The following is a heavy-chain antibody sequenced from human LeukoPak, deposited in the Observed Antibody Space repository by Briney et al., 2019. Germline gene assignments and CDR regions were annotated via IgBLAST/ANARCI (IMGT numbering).Heavy chain of an antibody. CDR2: ISDTGGST. CDR1: GITLSNYG. CDR3: AKRGVVIRVILVGFHKQAYCFDS. Sequence: GGSMRLSCAVSGITLSNYGMSWVRQAPGKGLEWVAGISDTGGSTNYADSVKGQFTISRDNPKNKLYLQMNSLRAEDTAVYFCAKRGVVIRVILVGFHKQAYCFDSWGQGALVTVSS. J-gene: IGHJ4*02. V-gene: IGHV3-23*01. D-gene: IGHD3-22*01.